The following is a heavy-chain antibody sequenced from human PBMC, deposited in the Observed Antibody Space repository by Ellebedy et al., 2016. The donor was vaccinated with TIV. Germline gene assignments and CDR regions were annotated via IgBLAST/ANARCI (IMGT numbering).Heavy chain of an antibody. CDR2: TSSSSSTI. CDR3: ARGRVGATQKNWFDP. V-gene: IGHV3-48*04. J-gene: IGHJ5*02. Sequence: GGSLRLSCAASGSTFSPYSMNWVRQAPGKGLEWLSYTSSSSSTIYYADSVKGRFTISRDNAENSLYLQMNSLRAEDTAVYYCARGRVGATQKNWFDPWGQGTLVTVTS. D-gene: IGHD1-26*01. CDR1: GSTFSPYS.